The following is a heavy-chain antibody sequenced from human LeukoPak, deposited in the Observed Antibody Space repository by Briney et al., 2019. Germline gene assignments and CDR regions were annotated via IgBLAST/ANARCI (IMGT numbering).Heavy chain of an antibody. J-gene: IGHJ5*02. D-gene: IGHD6-6*01. CDR3: AREYSSSSSLRIDP. CDR1: GINFRGYW. Sequence: GGSLRLSCAVSGINFRGYWMAWVRQAPGKGLEWAANMKQDGSEKYYVDSVKGRFTISRDNAKNSLYLQMNSLRAEDTAVYYCAREYSSSSSLRIDPWGQGTLVTVSS. V-gene: IGHV3-7*03. CDR2: MKQDGSEK.